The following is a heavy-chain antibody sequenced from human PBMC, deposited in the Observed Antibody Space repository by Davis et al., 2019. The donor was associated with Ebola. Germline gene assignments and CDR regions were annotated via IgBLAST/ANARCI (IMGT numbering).Heavy chain of an antibody. CDR2: INPSGGST. Sequence: ASVKVSCKASGYTFTSYYMHWVRQAPGQGLEWMGIINPSGGSTSYAQKLQGRVTMTTDTSTSTAYMELRSLRSDDTAVYYCAKGLLWFGELPSYYFDYWGQGTLVTVSS. CDR1: GYTFTSYY. CDR3: AKGLLWFGELPSYYFDY. J-gene: IGHJ4*02. V-gene: IGHV1-46*01. D-gene: IGHD3-10*01.